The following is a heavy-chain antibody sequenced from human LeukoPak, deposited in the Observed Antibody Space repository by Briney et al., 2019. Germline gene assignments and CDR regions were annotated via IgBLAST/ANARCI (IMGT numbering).Heavy chain of an antibody. J-gene: IGHJ6*03. CDR3: TRRGSSSFGYYYYMDV. V-gene: IGHV3-49*04. D-gene: IGHD6-13*01. CDR2: IRSQAYGGTT. Sequence: GGSLRLSCTASGFTFGDYAMSWVRQAPGKGLEWVGFIRSQAYGGTTEYAASVKGRFTTSRDDSKNTAYLQMNSLKTEDTAVYYCTRRGSSSFGYYYYMDVWGKGTTVTVSS. CDR1: GFTFGDYA.